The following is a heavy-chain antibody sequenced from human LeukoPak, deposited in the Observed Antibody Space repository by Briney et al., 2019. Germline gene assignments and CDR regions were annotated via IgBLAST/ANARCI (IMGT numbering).Heavy chain of an antibody. CDR3: ARSELRLGEPRD. Sequence: SETLSLTCAVSGYSISSSNWWGWIRHPPGKGLEWIGYIYYSGSTYYNPSLKSRVTMSVDTSKTQFSLKLSSVIAVDTAVYYCARSELRLGEPRDWGQGTLVTVSS. D-gene: IGHD3-16*01. J-gene: IGHJ1*01. V-gene: IGHV4-28*01. CDR1: GYSISSSNW. CDR2: IYYSGST.